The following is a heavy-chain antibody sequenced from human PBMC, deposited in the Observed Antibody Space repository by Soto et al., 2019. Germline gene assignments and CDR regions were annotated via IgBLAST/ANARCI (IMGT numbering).Heavy chain of an antibody. J-gene: IGHJ4*02. CDR1: GYTFANYG. D-gene: IGHD2-21*01. Sequence: QVQLVQSGAEVKKPGASVKVSCKTSGYTFANYGISWVRQAPGQGLEWMAWISAYNGNTKYAEKFQGRVTMTTDTSSNKAYMELWSLRSDDTAVYYCARDVPVTAVPLWDYWGQGTLVTVSS. CDR3: ARDVPVTAVPLWDY. V-gene: IGHV1-18*01. CDR2: ISAYNGNT.